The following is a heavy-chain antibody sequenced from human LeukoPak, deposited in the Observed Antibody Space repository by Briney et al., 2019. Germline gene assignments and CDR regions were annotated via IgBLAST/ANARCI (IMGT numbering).Heavy chain of an antibody. CDR1: GFTFSSYS. CDR2: IGSSSSYI. D-gene: IGHD3-22*01. Sequence: GGSLRLSCAASGFTFSSYSMNWVRQAPGKGLEWVSSIGSSSSYIYYADSVKGRFTISRDNSKNTLYLQMNSLRAEDTAVYYCARGRILYPFDYNDGSGYYSGAFDIWGQGTMVTVSS. V-gene: IGHV3-21*04. CDR3: ARGRILYPFDYNDGSGYYSGAFDI. J-gene: IGHJ3*02.